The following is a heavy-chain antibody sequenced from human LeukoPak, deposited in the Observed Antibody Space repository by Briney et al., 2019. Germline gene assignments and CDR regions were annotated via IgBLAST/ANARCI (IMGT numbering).Heavy chain of an antibody. CDR1: SGSLSSGGYY. CDR3: ARGPVRDYRNY. J-gene: IGHJ4*02. V-gene: IGHV4-31*03. D-gene: IGHD4-11*01. CDR2: IYCSQNT. Sequence: KPSETLSLPCTVSSGSLSSGGYYWSWIRQHPGRGLDWVGYIYCSQNTYPHPSVKSRLTISLDTSQNQFSLKLSSVTAADTAVYCCARGPVRDYRNYWGQGTLVTVSS.